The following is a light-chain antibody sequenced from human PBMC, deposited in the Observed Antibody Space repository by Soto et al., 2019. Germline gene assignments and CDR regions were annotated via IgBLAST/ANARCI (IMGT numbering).Light chain of an antibody. Sequence: QSVLTQPRSVSGSPGQPVTISCTGTSSDVGGNDYVAWYQQHPGKAPKLVIYDVTARPSGVPGRFSGSKSGNTASLTISGLQAEDEADYYCCSYVGNYIYVFGTGTRSPS. CDR2: DVT. V-gene: IGLV2-11*01. CDR1: SSDVGGNDY. CDR3: CSYVGNYIYV. J-gene: IGLJ1*01.